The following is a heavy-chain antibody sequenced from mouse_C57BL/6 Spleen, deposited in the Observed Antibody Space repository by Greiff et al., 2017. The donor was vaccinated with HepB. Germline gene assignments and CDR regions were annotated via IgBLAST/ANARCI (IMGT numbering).Heavy chain of an antibody. CDR2: IYPGGGYT. Sequence: QVQLKESGAELVRPGTSVKMSCKASGYTFTNYWIGWAKQRPGHGLEWIGDIYPGGGYTNYNEKFKGKATLTADKSSSTAYMQFSSLTSEDSAIYYCARRGYDYGFDYWGQGTTLTVSS. D-gene: IGHD2-4*01. J-gene: IGHJ2*01. CDR3: ARRGYDYGFDY. CDR1: GYTFTNYW. V-gene: IGHV1-63*01.